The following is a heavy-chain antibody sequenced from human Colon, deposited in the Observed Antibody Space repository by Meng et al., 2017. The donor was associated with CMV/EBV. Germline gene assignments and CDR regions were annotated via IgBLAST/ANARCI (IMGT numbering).Heavy chain of an antibody. CDR2: FYQSGRT. D-gene: IGHD3-3*01. V-gene: IGHV4-39*07. CDR1: YF. CDR3: ARQKGRTVFGVLIPAYFDD. Sequence: YFWGWIRQAPGKGLEWIGTFYQSGRTYLKPSLKSRVTISLDTSKNQVSLNLTSVTAADTAVYYCARQKGRTVFGVLIPAYFDDWGQGTLVTVSS. J-gene: IGHJ4*02.